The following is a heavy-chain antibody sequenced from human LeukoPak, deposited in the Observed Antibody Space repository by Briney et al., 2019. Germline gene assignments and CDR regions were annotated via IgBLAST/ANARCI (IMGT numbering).Heavy chain of an antibody. CDR1: GDSVSSNSAA. CDR2: TYYRSKWYN. D-gene: IGHD6-19*01. J-gene: IGHJ4*02. CDR3: ARDSSLAVAGSPGHFDY. Sequence: SQTLSLTCAISGDSVSSNSAAWNWSRQSPSRGLEWLGRTYYRSKWYNDYAVSVKSRITINPDTSRNQFSLQLNSVTPEDTAVYYCARDSSLAVAGSPGHFDYWGQGTLVTVSS. V-gene: IGHV6-1*01.